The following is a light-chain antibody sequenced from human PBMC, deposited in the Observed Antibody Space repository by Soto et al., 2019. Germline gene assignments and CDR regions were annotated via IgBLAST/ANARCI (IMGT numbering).Light chain of an antibody. V-gene: IGLV2-23*02. CDR1: SSDVGSYNL. CDR2: EVS. J-gene: IGLJ1*01. CDR3: CSYAGSSNV. Sequence: QSALTQPASVSGSPGQSITISCTGTSSDVGSYNLVSWYQQHPGKAPKLMIYEVSKRPSGVSNRFSGSKSGNTASLTISWLQAEDEADYYCCSYAGSSNVFGTGTKLTVL.